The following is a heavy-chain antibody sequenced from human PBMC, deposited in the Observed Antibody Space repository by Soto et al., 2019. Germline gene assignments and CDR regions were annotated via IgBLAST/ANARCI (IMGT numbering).Heavy chain of an antibody. J-gene: IGHJ6*02. CDR3: ARARYCTNGCGMDV. CDR2: IDPSDSYT. D-gene: IGHD2-8*01. Sequence: PXESLKIYCQGSGYNFTSYLIIWVRQMPGKGLEWMGRIDPSDSYTNYSPSFQGHVTISADKSISTAYLQWSSLKASDTAMYYCARARYCTNGCGMDVWGQGTTVTVSS. V-gene: IGHV5-10-1*01. CDR1: GYNFTSYL.